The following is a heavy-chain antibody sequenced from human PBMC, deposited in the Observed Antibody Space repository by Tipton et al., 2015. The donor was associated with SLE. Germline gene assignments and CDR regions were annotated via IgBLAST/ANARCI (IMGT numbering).Heavy chain of an antibody. CDR3: AKDIGSGSPDYFDY. J-gene: IGHJ4*02. CDR1: GFTFDDYA. CDR2: ISWDGGST. Sequence: GSLRLSCAASGFTFDDYAMHWVRQAPGKGLEWVSLISWDGGSTYYADSVKGRFTISRDNSKNSLYLQMNSLRAEDTALYYCAKDIGSGSPDYFDYWGQGTLVTVSS. V-gene: IGHV3-43D*04. D-gene: IGHD3-10*01.